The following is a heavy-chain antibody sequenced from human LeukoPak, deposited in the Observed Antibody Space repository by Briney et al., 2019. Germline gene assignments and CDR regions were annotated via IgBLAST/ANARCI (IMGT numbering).Heavy chain of an antibody. D-gene: IGHD3-22*01. Sequence: GGSLRLSCVASGFTFSNYNMNWVRQAPGKGLEWISYVSSSSDTMPYADSVKGRFTISRDNSKNTLYVQMDSLRVEDTAVYYCATGSGYYYDHWGQGTLVTVSS. V-gene: IGHV3-48*01. CDR2: VSSSSDTM. CDR3: ATGSGYYYDH. J-gene: IGHJ4*02. CDR1: GFTFSNYN.